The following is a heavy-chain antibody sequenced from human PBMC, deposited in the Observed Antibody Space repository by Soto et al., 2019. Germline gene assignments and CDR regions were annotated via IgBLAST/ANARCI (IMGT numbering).Heavy chain of an antibody. CDR2: LTPSGGET. Sequence: GPLRPSCVASVFTFSTHAMSWVRQAPGKGLEWVSALTPSGGETYYADSVKGRFTISRDNSMNGLYLQMNSLRIEDTAVYYCAHPRGYGVFDAYDIWGQGTMVTVSS. CDR1: VFTFSTHA. CDR3: AHPRGYGVFDAYDI. D-gene: IGHD4-17*01. J-gene: IGHJ3*02. V-gene: IGHV3-23*01.